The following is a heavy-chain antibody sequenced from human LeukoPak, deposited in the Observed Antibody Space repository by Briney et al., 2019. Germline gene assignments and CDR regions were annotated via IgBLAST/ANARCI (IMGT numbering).Heavy chain of an antibody. CDR2: IKEDGSEK. J-gene: IGHJ4*02. CDR1: GGSFSGYY. CDR3: ARGIQIDY. V-gene: IGHV3-7*04. D-gene: IGHD5-18*01. Sequence: ETLSLTCAVYGGSFSGYYWSWIRQAPGKGLEWVANIKEDGSEKYYVDSVKGRFTISRDNAKNSLYLQMNSLRVEDTAVYYCARGIQIDYWGQRTLVTVSS.